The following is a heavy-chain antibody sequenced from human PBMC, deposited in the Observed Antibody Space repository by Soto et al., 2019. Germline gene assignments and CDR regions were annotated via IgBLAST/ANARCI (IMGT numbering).Heavy chain of an antibody. CDR1: GGSISSYD. V-gene: IGHV4-4*07. CDR2: IYTSGST. Sequence: SETLSLTGTVSGGSISSYDWSWIRQPAGKGLEWIGRIYTSGSTNYNPSLKSRVTMSVDTSKNQFSLKLSSVTAADTAVYYCAMELRRANYFDYWGQGTLVTVSS. J-gene: IGHJ4*02. CDR3: AMELRRANYFDY. D-gene: IGHD1-7*01.